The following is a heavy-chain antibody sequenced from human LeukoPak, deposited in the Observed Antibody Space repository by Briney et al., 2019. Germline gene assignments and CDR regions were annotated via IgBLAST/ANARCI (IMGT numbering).Heavy chain of an antibody. D-gene: IGHD3-10*01. CDR3: AREGDGGSGSYYNGHFDY. CDR2: IYYSGST. J-gene: IGHJ4*02. Sequence: SETLSLTCTVPGGSISSSSYYWGWIRQPPGKGLEWIGSIYYSGSTYYNPSLKSRVTISVDTSKNQFSLKLSSVTAADTAVYYCAREGDGGSGSYYNGHFDYWGQGTLVTVSS. V-gene: IGHV4-39*07. CDR1: GGSISSSSYY.